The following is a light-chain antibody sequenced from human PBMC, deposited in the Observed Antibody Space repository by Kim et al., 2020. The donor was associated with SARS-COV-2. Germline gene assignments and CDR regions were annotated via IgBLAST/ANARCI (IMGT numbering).Light chain of an antibody. CDR2: DVN. V-gene: IGLV2-14*03. J-gene: IGLJ2*01. CDR3: SSYASSTTSV. CDR1: SSDVGGYNY. Sequence: QSALTQPASVSGSPGQSITIACSGTSSDVGGYNYVSWYQHHPGKAPKLMIYDVNKRPSGVSSRFSGSKSGNTASLTISGLQAEDEADYYCSSYASSTTSVFGGGTKVTVL.